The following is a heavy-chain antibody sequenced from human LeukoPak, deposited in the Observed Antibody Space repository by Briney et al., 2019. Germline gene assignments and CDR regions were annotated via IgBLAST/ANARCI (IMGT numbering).Heavy chain of an antibody. CDR3: ARLLRFLDRGRSMDV. CDR2: IYSGGST. J-gene: IGHJ6*03. D-gene: IGHD3-3*01. Sequence: GGSLRHACAASGFTVSSNYMSWVRQAPGKGLEWVSVIYSGGSTYYADSVKGRFTISRDNSKNTLYLQMNSLRAEDTAVYYCARLLRFLDRGRSMDVWGKGTTVTVSS. CDR1: GFTVSSNY. V-gene: IGHV3-53*01.